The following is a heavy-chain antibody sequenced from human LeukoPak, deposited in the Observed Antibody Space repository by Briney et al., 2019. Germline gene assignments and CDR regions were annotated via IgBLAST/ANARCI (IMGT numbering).Heavy chain of an antibody. CDR1: GFTFSDYY. CDR2: ISSSGSTI. V-gene: IGHV3-11*01. Sequence: GGSLRLSCAASGFTFSDYYMSWIRQAPGKGLEWVSYISSSGSTIYYADSVKGRFTISRDNAKNSLYLQMNSLRAEDTAVYYCASPRPGPNRPFDYWGQGTLVTVSS. D-gene: IGHD1-14*01. J-gene: IGHJ4*02. CDR3: ASPRPGPNRPFDY.